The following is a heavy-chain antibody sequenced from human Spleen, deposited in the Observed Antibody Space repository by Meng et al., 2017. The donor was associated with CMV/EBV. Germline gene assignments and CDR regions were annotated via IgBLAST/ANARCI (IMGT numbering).Heavy chain of an antibody. D-gene: IGHD1-20*01. CDR2: ISATNGNT. Sequence: ASVKVSCKASGYTFTNYGISWVRQAPGQGLEWMGWISATNGNTNTAQKFQGRITMTTDSSTTTAYVELTSLRSDDTAVYYCARDGKYNYNDEDFWGQGTPVTVSS. V-gene: IGHV1-18*01. CDR3: ARDGKYNYNDEDF. J-gene: IGHJ4*02. CDR1: GYTFTNYG.